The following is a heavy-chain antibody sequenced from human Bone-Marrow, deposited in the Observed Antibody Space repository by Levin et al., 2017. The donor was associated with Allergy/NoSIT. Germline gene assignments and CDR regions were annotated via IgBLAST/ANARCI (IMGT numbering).Heavy chain of an antibody. Sequence: GGSLRLSCAASGFTFSTYSLSWVRRAPGRGLEWVASLSLDSRHIYYADSVKGRFNISRDNAKNSLYLQMNSLRAEDTALYYCARGCCGFYSAQGLVDLPDVWGRGTLVTVSS. D-gene: IGHD2-15*01. CDR3: ARGCCGFYSAQGLVDLPDV. V-gene: IGHV3-21*01. J-gene: IGHJ3*01. CDR2: LSLDSRHI. CDR1: GFTFSTYS.